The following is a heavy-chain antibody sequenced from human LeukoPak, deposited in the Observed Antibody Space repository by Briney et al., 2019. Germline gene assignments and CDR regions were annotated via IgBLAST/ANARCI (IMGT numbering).Heavy chain of an antibody. CDR2: INHSGST. J-gene: IGHJ6*03. CDR3: ARARRYDFWSGYPTYYYYYMDV. D-gene: IGHD3-3*01. CDR1: GGSFSGYY. V-gene: IGHV4-34*01. Sequence: KPSETLSLTCAVYGGSFSGYYWSWIRQPPGKGLEWIGEINHSGSTNYNPSLKSRVTISVDTSQNQFSLKLSSVTAADTAVYYCARARRYDFWSGYPTYYYYYMDVWGKGTTVTVSS.